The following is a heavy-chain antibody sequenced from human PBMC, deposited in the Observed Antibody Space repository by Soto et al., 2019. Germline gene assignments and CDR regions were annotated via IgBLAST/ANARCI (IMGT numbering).Heavy chain of an antibody. D-gene: IGHD2-15*01. CDR2: IIPIFGTA. CDR3: ARGYCSGGSCYSYYFGMDV. CDR1: GGTFSSYA. V-gene: IGHV1-69*13. Sequence: SVKVSCKASGGTFSSYAISWARQAPGQGLEWMGGIIPIFGTANYAQKFQGRVTITADESTSTAYMELSSLRSEDTAVYYCARGYCSGGSCYSYYFGMDVWGQGTTVTVSS. J-gene: IGHJ6*02.